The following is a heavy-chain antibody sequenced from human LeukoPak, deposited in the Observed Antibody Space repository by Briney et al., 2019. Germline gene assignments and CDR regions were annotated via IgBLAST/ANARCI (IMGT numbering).Heavy chain of an antibody. CDR2: FDPEDGET. V-gene: IGHV1-24*01. Sequence: ASVKLSCKVSGYTLTELSIHWVRQAPRKGLERMGGFDPEDGETIYAQKFQGRVTITEDTSTNTAYMQLSSLRSEHTAVYYCATEPHYDRSGYYSPFDHWGQGTLVTVSS. CDR3: ATEPHYDRSGYYSPFDH. J-gene: IGHJ4*02. D-gene: IGHD3-22*01. CDR1: GYTLTELS.